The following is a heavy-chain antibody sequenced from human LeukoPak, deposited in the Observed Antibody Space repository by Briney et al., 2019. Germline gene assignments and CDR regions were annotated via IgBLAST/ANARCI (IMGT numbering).Heavy chain of an antibody. Sequence: ASVKVSCKASGGTFSSYAISWVRQAPGQGLEWMGGIIPIFGTANYAQKFQGRVTITADESTSTAYMELSSLRSEDTAVYYCAGGSSSWYHQNWFDPWGQGTLVTVSS. D-gene: IGHD6-13*01. CDR2: IIPIFGTA. CDR1: GGTFSSYA. J-gene: IGHJ5*02. V-gene: IGHV1-69*13. CDR3: AGGSSSWYHQNWFDP.